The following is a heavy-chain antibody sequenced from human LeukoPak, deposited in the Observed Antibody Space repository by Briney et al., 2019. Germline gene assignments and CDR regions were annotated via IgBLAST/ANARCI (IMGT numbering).Heavy chain of an antibody. D-gene: IGHD5-18*01. CDR1: GGSISSYY. CDR3: ARANEECSYGTFDY. CDR2: IYYSGST. V-gene: IGHV4-59*01. Sequence: SETLSLTCTVSGGSISSYYWSWIRQPPGKGLEWIGYIYYSGSTNYNPSLKSRVTISVDTSKNQFSLKLSSVTAADTAVYYCARANEECSYGTFDYWGQGTLVTVSS. J-gene: IGHJ4*02.